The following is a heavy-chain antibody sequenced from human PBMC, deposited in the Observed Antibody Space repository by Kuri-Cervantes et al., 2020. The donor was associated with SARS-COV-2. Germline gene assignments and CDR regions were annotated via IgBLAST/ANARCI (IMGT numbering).Heavy chain of an antibody. D-gene: IGHD4-23*01. J-gene: IGHJ4*02. V-gene: IGHV1-24*01. CDR3: ASLGDSNEGPDYGGNSERDY. Sequence: ASVKVSCKVSGYTLTELSMHWVRQAPGKGLEWMGGFDPEDGETIYAQKFQGRVTMTEDTSTDTAYMELSSLRSEDTAVYYCASLGDSNEGPDYGGNSERDYWGQGTLVTVSS. CDR1: GYTLTELS. CDR2: FDPEDGET.